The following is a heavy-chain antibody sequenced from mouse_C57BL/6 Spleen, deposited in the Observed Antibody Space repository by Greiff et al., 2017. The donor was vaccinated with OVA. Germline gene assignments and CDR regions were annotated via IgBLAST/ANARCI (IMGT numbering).Heavy chain of an antibody. Sequence: QVQLQQPGAELVKPGASVEMSCKASGYTFTSYWITWVKQRPGQGLEWIGDIYPGSGSTNYNEKFKSKATLTVDTSSSTAYMQLSSLTSEDSAVYYCAREYGNSYAMDYWGQGTSVTVSS. D-gene: IGHD2-10*02. CDR3: AREYGNSYAMDY. V-gene: IGHV1-55*01. J-gene: IGHJ4*01. CDR1: GYTFTSYW. CDR2: IYPGSGST.